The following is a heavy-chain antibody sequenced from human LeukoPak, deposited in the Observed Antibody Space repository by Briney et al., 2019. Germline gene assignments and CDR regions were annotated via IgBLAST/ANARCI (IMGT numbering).Heavy chain of an antibody. CDR2: IYYTGIT. CDR3: ARGEFPNY. Sequence: SETLSLTCTVSGDSITSTFWTWIRQPPGRGLEWIGYIYYTGITNYNPSLKSRVTISLDTSKKQFSLKMTSVTAADTAVYYCARGEFPNYWGQGTLVTVSS. D-gene: IGHD3-10*01. CDR1: GDSITSTF. J-gene: IGHJ4*02. V-gene: IGHV4-59*01.